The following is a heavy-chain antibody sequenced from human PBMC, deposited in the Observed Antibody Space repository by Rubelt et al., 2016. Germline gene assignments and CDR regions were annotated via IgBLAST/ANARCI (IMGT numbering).Heavy chain of an antibody. Sequence: GLCWVSHINSDSTTISYADSVKGRFTISRDNAKRSLFLQMNSLRVEDTALYYCAREFGHCSGGSCYYYYGMDVWGQGTTVTVSS. CDR3: AREFGHCSGGSCYYYYGMDV. CDR2: INSDSTTI. J-gene: IGHJ6*02. V-gene: IGHV3-48*01. D-gene: IGHD2-15*01.